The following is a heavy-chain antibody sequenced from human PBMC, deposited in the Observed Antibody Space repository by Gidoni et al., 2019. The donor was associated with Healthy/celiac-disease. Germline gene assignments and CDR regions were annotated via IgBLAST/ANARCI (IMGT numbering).Heavy chain of an antibody. J-gene: IGHJ4*02. V-gene: IGHV3-20*01. CDR3: ARGNYGGNSRFEY. CDR1: AFTSDDYG. Sequence: EVQLVESGGGVVRPGGSLRLSCAAPAFTSDDYGMSWVRQVPGKGLEWVSGINWNGGSTGYADSVKGRFTISRDNAKNSLYLQMNSLRAEDTALYHCARGNYGGNSRFEYWGQGTLVTVSS. CDR2: INWNGGST. D-gene: IGHD4-17*01.